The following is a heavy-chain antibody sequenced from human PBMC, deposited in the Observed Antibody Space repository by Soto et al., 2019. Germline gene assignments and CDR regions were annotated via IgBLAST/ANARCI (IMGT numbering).Heavy chain of an antibody. CDR1: GFTFSNYW. V-gene: IGHV3-7*05. CDR3: ARVRTVNYYGMDV. CDR2: IKQDGSEI. J-gene: IGHJ6*02. Sequence: EVQLVESGGGLVQPGGSLRLSCAASGFTFSNYWMSWVHQAPGKGLEWVTNIKQDGSEIYYVDSVKGRFTISRDNAKNSLFLQMNRLRAEDTAVYFCARVRTVNYYGMDVWGRGTTVTVSS.